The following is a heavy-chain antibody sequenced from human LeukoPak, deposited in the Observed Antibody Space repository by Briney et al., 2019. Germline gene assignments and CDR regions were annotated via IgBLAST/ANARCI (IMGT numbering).Heavy chain of an antibody. CDR1: GFTFSSYG. D-gene: IGHD6-6*01. J-gene: IGHJ6*04. CDR3: ARGGSSFAPQDV. CDR2: IRYDGTDK. V-gene: IGHV3-30*02. Sequence: PGGSLRLSCAASGFTFSSYGIHWVRQAPGKGLEWVAFIRYDGTDKYYADSVKGRFTISRDNSKNTLYLQMNSLRAEDTAVYYCARGGSSFAPQDVWGKGTTVTVSS.